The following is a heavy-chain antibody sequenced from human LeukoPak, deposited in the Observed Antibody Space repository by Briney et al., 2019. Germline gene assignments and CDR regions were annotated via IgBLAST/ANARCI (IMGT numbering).Heavy chain of an antibody. J-gene: IGHJ4*02. CDR2: ISYDGSNK. D-gene: IGHD3-3*01. CDR1: GFTTYW. V-gene: IGHV3-30*03. Sequence: GGSLRLSCAASGFTTYWMTWVRQAPGKGLEWVAVISYDGSNKYYADSVKGRFTISRDNSKNTLYLQMNSLRAEDTAVYYCARAMYYDFWSGYDYWGQGTLVTVSS. CDR3: ARAMYYDFWSGYDY.